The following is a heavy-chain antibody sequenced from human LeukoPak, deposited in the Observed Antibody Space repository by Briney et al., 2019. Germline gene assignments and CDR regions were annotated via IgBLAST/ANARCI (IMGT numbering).Heavy chain of an antibody. Sequence: PSETLSLTCSASGGSISSSSYYWGWIRQPPGKGLEWIGSIHYSGSTYYNPSLKSRVTISVDTSKNQFPLKLSSVTAADTAVYYCARRTKIAVTSTWYFDYWGQGTLVTVSS. CDR2: IHYSGST. V-gene: IGHV4-39*01. D-gene: IGHD3-22*01. CDR1: GGSISSSSYY. CDR3: ARRTKIAVTSTWYFDY. J-gene: IGHJ4*02.